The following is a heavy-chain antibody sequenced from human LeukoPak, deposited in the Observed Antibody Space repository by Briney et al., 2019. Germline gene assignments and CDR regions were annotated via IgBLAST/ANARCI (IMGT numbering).Heavy chain of an antibody. V-gene: IGHV1-2*06. CDR3: ARDPVYYDSSGYNDAFDI. D-gene: IGHD3-22*01. CDR2: INPNSGGT. Sequence: ASVKVSCKASGYTFTGYYMQWVRQAPGQGVEWMGRINPNSGGTHYPQKFQRRVTMTRDTSISTAHMELSRLRSDDTAVYYCARDPVYYDSSGYNDAFDIWGQGTMVTVSS. J-gene: IGHJ3*02. CDR1: GYTFTGYY.